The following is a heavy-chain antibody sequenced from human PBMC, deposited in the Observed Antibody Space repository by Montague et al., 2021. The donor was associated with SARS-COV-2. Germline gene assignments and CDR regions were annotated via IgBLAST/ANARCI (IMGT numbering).Heavy chain of an antibody. V-gene: IGHV3-30-3*01. CDR2: ISYDGSNK. CDR3: ARDLSYYGMDV. Sequence: SLSLSCAASGFTFSSYAMHWVRQAPGKGLEWVAVISYDGSNKYYADSVKGRFTISRDNSKNTLYLQMNSLRAEDTAVYYCARDLSYYGMDVWGQGTTVTVSS. CDR1: GFTFSSYA. D-gene: IGHD2/OR15-2a*01. J-gene: IGHJ6*02.